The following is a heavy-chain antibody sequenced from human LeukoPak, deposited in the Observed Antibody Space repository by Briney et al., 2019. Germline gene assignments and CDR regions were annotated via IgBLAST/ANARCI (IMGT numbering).Heavy chain of an antibody. V-gene: IGHV3-53*01. CDR2: IYSGGTT. CDR3: ARRAGGYSHPYDY. J-gene: IGHJ4*02. CDR1: GGSISSTIYY. Sequence: ETLSLTCTVSGGSISSTIYYWGWIRQPPGKGLEWVSLIYSGGTTYYADSVKGRFTISRDNSKNTLYLQMNSLRAEDTAVYYCARRAGGYSHPYDYWGQGILVTVSS. D-gene: IGHD4-23*01.